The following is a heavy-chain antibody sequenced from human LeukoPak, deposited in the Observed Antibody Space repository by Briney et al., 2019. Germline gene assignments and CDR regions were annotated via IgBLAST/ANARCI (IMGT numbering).Heavy chain of an antibody. CDR1: GYTFTGYY. CDR2: INPNSGGT. CDR3: ARIISTAMWY. Sequence: ASVTVSCKASGYTFTGYYMHWVRQAPGQGLEWMGWINPNSGGTNYAQKFQGRVTMTRDTSINTAYMELSRLRSDDTAVYYCARIISTAMWYWGQGTLVTVPS. D-gene: IGHD5-18*01. J-gene: IGHJ4*02. V-gene: IGHV1-2*02.